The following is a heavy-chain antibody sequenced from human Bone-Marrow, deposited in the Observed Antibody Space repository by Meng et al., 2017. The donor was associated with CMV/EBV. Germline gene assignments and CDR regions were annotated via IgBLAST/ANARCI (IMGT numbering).Heavy chain of an antibody. D-gene: IGHD6-13*01. CDR3: ARAGYSSSGPPYYYYYYVMDV. Sequence: GESLKISCAASGFTFSSYWMSWVRQAPGKGLEWVANIKQDGSEKYYVDSVKGRFTISRDNAKNSLYLQMNSLRAEDTAVYYCARAGYSSSGPPYYYYYYVMDVWGQGTTVTVSS. J-gene: IGHJ6*02. CDR1: GFTFSSYW. V-gene: IGHV3-7*01. CDR2: IKQDGSEK.